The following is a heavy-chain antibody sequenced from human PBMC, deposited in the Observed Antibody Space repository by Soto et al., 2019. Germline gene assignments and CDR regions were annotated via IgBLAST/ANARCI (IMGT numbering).Heavy chain of an antibody. CDR1: GYTFTSYG. J-gene: IGHJ5*02. D-gene: IGHD1-1*01. CDR3: ARDEAYKWNDGGWFDP. V-gene: IGHV1-18*01. CDR2: ISAYNGNT. Sequence: QVQLVQSGAEVKKPGASVKVSCKASGYTFTSYGISWVRQASGQGLEWMGWISAYNGNTKYAQKLQGRVTMTTDTSPSTADMELRSLRSDDTAVYYCARDEAYKWNDGGWFDPWGQGTLVTVSS.